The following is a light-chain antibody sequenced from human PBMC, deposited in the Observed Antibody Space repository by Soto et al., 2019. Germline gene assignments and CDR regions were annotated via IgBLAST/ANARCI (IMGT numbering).Light chain of an antibody. Sequence: EIVLTQSPGTLSLSPGERATLSCRASQSLSSSYLAWYQQKPGQAPRLLIYGTSIRATGIPDRFSGSGSGTDFTLTISSLQSEDFAVYYCQQYNNWPPGLTFGGGTKVDIK. CDR1: QSLSSSY. CDR3: QQYNNWPPGLT. J-gene: IGKJ4*01. CDR2: GTS. V-gene: IGKV3-20*01.